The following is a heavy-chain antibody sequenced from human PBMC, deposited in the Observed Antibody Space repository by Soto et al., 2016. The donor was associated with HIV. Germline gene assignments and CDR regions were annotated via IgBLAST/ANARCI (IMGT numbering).Heavy chain of an antibody. D-gene: IGHD2-2*01. CDR3: TRSGEYHTPDY. CDR2: INQDGSVI. V-gene: IGHV3-74*01. J-gene: IGHJ4*02. CDR1: GFTFSSYW. Sequence: EVQLVESGGDLVQPRGSLRLSCTASGFTFSSYWIHWVRQAPGKGLVWVSRINQDGSVINYADSVKGRFAVSRDNAKNTAYLQMNSLRDEDTAVYYCTRSGEYHTPDYWGQGSLVTVSS.